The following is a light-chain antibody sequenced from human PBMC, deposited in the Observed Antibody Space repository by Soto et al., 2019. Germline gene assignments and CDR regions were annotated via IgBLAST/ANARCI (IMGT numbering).Light chain of an antibody. Sequence: QSVLTQPASVSGSPGQSITVSCTGTSSDVGGYNYVSWYQQHPGKAPKLMIYDVSNRPSGVSNRFSGSKSGNTASLTISGLQAEDEADYYCSSYTSSRGVFGPGTRSPS. V-gene: IGLV2-14*01. CDR3: SSYTSSRGV. CDR2: DVS. CDR1: SSDVGGYNY. J-gene: IGLJ1*01.